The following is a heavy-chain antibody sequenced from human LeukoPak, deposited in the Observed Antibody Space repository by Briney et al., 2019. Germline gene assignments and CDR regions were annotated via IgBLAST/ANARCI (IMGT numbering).Heavy chain of an antibody. CDR3: ATETWKD. CDR2: IYRDGST. D-gene: IGHD1-1*01. Sequence: PGGSLRLSCAASGFAVSSYYMSWVRQAPGKGLEWVSVIYRDGSTSHADSVKGRFTISRDNPRNTIYLQMNSLRAEDTAVYYCATETWKDWGQGTLVTVSS. CDR1: GFAVSSYY. V-gene: IGHV3-53*01. J-gene: IGHJ4*02.